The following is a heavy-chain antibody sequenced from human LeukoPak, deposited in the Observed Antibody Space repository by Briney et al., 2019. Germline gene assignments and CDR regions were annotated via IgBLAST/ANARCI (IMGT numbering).Heavy chain of an antibody. CDR3: TRGGPEGSGYSYGSHDY. CDR2: INPNSGAT. D-gene: IGHD5-18*01. V-gene: IGHV1-2*02. Sequence: ASVKVSCKASGFTVTGYYMHWVRQAPGQGREWMGWINPNSGATNYAQKFQGRVTMTRDTSISTVYMELSRLRSDDTAVYYCTRGGPEGSGYSYGSHDYWGQGTLVTVSS. J-gene: IGHJ4*02. CDR1: GFTVTGYY.